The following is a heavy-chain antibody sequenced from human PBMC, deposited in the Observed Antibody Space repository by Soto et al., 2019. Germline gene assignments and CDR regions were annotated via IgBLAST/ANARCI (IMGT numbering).Heavy chain of an antibody. Sequence: EVQLVESGGMLVQPGGSLRLSCAASGLTLSTSSMNWVRQAPGKGLEWSSYIRRHTSVTAYADSVKGRFAISRDSAKNSLYLQMDSLRVEDTAVYSGGNVADSGYYTVDRWGQGTLVTVSS. CDR2: IRRHTSVT. V-gene: IGHV3-48*01. J-gene: IGHJ5*02. CDR3: GNVADSGYYTVDR. D-gene: IGHD3-22*01. CDR1: GLTLSTSS.